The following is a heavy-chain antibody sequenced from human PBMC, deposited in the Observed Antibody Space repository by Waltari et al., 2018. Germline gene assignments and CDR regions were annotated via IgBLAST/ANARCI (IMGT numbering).Heavy chain of an antibody. V-gene: IGHV1-69*08. CDR2: IIPIFGTA. J-gene: IGHJ6*02. CDR3: AGLGDYDILTGYPYYYGMDV. D-gene: IGHD3-9*01. CDR1: GGTFSSYA. Sequence: QVQLVQSGAEVKKPGSSVKVSCKASGGTFSSYAISWVRQAPRQGLGWMGRIIPIFGTANYAKKFQGRVTITADKSTSTAYMELSSLRSEDTAVYYCAGLGDYDILTGYPYYYGMDVWGQGTTVTVSS.